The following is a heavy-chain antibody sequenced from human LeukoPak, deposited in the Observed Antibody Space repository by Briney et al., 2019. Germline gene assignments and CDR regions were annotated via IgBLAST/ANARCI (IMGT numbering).Heavy chain of an antibody. CDR1: AFTFSNYW. CDR2: IKEDGSEI. J-gene: IGHJ3*02. Sequence: GGSLRLSCAASAFTFSNYWMSWVRQAPGKGLEWVAYIKEDGSEINYVDSVKGRFTISRDNAKNSLYLQMNSLRAEDTAVYYCARDGRVGTTADAFDIWGQGTMVTVSS. CDR3: ARDGRVGTTADAFDI. V-gene: IGHV3-7*03. D-gene: IGHD1-7*01.